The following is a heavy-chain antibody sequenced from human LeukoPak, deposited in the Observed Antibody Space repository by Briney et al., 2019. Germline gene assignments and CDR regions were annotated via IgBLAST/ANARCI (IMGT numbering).Heavy chain of an antibody. CDR2: IYTSGST. D-gene: IGHD3-22*01. Sequence: SETLSLTCTVSGGSISSGSYYWSWIRQPAGKGLEWIGRIYTSGSTNYNPSLKSRVTISVDTSKNQFSLKLTSVTAADTAVYYCARHNYDSSGAFDIWGQETMVSVSS. J-gene: IGHJ3*02. CDR3: ARHNYDSSGAFDI. CDR1: GGSISSGSYY. V-gene: IGHV4-61*02.